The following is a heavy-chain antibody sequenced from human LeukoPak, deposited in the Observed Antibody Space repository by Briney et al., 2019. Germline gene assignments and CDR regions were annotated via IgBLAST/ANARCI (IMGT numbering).Heavy chain of an antibody. V-gene: IGHV4-59*01. CDR1: GGSISSYY. J-gene: IGHJ4*02. CDR3: ARAVAGTFDY. Sequence: SETLSLTCTVSGGSISSYYWSWIRQPPGKGLEWIGYIYYSGSTNYNPSLKSRVTISVDTSKNQFSLKLSSVTAADTAVYYWARAVAGTFDYWGQGTLVTVSS. CDR2: IYYSGST. D-gene: IGHD6-19*01.